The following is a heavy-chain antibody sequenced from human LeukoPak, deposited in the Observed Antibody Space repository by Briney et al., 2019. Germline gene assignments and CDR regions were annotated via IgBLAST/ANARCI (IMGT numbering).Heavy chain of an antibody. J-gene: IGHJ3*02. CDR1: GFTFSSHS. CDR3: ARVNRGDAFDI. Sequence: PGGSLRLSCAASGFTFSSHSMNWVRQAPGKGLEWVSSISSSSSYIYYADSVKGRFTISRDNAKNSLYLQMNSLRAEDTAVYYCARVNRGDAFDIWGQGTLVTVSS. D-gene: IGHD3-16*02. V-gene: IGHV3-21*01. CDR2: ISSSSSYI.